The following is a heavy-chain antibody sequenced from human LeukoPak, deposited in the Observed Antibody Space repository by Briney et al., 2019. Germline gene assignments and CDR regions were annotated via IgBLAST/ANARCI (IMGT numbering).Heavy chain of an antibody. Sequence: GGSLRLSCAASGFTFRSYSMNWVRQAPGKGLEWVSSINSSSNYIYYADSVKGRFSISSDNAKNSLYLQMNSLRAEDTAVYYCARDRNYDGSVYYEDDYFDYWGQGTLVTVSS. CDR2: INSSSNYI. D-gene: IGHD3-22*01. V-gene: IGHV3-21*01. CDR1: GFTFRSYS. J-gene: IGHJ4*02. CDR3: ARDRNYDGSVYYEDDYFDY.